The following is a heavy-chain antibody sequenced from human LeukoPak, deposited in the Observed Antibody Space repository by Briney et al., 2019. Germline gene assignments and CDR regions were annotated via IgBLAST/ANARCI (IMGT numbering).Heavy chain of an antibody. D-gene: IGHD4-11*01. CDR3: ARVGFSKFYHHMDV. J-gene: IGHJ6*03. V-gene: IGHV1-18*01. CDR1: GYTLTSYG. Sequence: RASVKVSCRASGYTLTSYGINWVRQAPGQGLEWLGWISAYTGDTKYAQNLQGRVNMTTDTSTSTAYMELKSLRSDDTAVYYCARVGFSKFYHHMDVWGKGTTVTVSS. CDR2: ISAYTGDT.